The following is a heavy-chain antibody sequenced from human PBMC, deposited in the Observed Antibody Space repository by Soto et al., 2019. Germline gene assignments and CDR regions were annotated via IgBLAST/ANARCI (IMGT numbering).Heavy chain of an antibody. D-gene: IGHD2-15*01. Sequence: SETLSLTCSVSGDSISTVGYFWAWIRQPPGQALEYIGYIYKSTTTYYNPSFESRVAISLDTSKSQFSLNVTSVTAADTAVYFCARGRYCLTGRCFPNWFDSWGQGTLVTVSS. CDR2: IYKSTTT. V-gene: IGHV4-30-4*01. CDR1: GDSISTVGYF. J-gene: IGHJ5*01. CDR3: ARGRYCLTGRCFPNWFDS.